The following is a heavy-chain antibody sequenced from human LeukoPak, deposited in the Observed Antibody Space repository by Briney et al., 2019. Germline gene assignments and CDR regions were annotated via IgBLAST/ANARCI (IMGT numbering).Heavy chain of an antibody. CDR1: GFTFSSYS. V-gene: IGHV3-21*01. Sequence: GGSLRLSCAASGFTFSSYSMNWVRRASGKGLEWVSSISSSSSYIYYADSVKGRFTISRDNAKNSLYLQMNSLRAEDTAVYYCARGCGGGSCYEAVAFDIWGQGTMVTVSS. CDR3: ARGCGGGSCYEAVAFDI. D-gene: IGHD2-15*01. J-gene: IGHJ3*02. CDR2: ISSSSSYI.